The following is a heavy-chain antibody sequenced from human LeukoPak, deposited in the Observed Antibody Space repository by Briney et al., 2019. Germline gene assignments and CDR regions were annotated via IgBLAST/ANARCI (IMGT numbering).Heavy chain of an antibody. J-gene: IGHJ4*02. CDR2: ISPNSGDT. V-gene: IGHV1-2*02. CDR1: GYGFTGYF. Sequence: GASVKVSCKASGYGFTGYFIHWVRQAPGQGLEWMGWISPNSGDTNYAREFQGRVTMTRDTSITTAYMELSGLTSDDTAVYYCARDGSARSGNNNFYYWGQGTLVTVSS. CDR3: ARDGSARSGNNNFYY. D-gene: IGHD4-23*01.